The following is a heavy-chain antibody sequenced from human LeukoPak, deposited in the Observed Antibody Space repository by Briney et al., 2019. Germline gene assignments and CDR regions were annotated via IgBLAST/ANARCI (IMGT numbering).Heavy chain of an antibody. D-gene: IGHD2-15*01. Sequence: ASEKVSCKASGYTFTSYDINWVRQATGQGLEWMGWMNPNSGNTGYAQKFQGRVTMTRNTSISTAYMELSSLRSEDTAVYYCAREGYCSGGSCHERFDYWGQGTLVTVSS. V-gene: IGHV1-8*01. CDR2: MNPNSGNT. J-gene: IGHJ4*02. CDR1: GYTFTSYD. CDR3: AREGYCSGGSCHERFDY.